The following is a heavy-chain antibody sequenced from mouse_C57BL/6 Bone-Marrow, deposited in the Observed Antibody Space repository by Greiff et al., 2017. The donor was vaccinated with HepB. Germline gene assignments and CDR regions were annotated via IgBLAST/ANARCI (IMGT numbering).Heavy chain of an antibody. CDR2: IWGVGST. D-gene: IGHD2-2*01. CDR1: GFSLTSYG. V-gene: IGHV2-6*01. J-gene: IGHJ3*01. CDR3: ASEGYDGAWFAY. Sequence: VMLVESGPGLVAPSQSLSITCTVSGFSLTSYGVDWVRQSPGKGLEWLGVIWGVGSTNYNSALKSRLSISKDNSKSQVFLKMNSLQTDDTAMDYCASEGYDGAWFAYWGQGTLVTVSA.